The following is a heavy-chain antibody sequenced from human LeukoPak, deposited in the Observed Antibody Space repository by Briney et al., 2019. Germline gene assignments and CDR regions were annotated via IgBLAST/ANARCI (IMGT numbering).Heavy chain of an antibody. J-gene: IGHJ6*02. Sequence: GGSLRLSCAASGFTFSSYSMNWVRQAPGKGLEWVSSISSSSSSIYYADSVKGRFTISRDNAKNSLYLQMSSLRAEDTAVYYCARDPFSVPAEDYYYGMDVWGQGTTVTVSS. V-gene: IGHV3-21*01. D-gene: IGHD2-2*01. CDR2: ISSSSSSI. CDR3: ARDPFSVPAEDYYYGMDV. CDR1: GFTFSSYS.